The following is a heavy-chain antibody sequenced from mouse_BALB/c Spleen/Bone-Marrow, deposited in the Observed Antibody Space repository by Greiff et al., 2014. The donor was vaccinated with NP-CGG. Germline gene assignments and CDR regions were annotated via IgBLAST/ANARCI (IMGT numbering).Heavy chain of an antibody. CDR3: ARPYYGLYAMDY. CDR2: IWAGGST. Sequence: QVHVKQSGPGLVAPSQSLSITCTVSGFSLTNYGVHWVRQPPGKGLEWLGVIWAGGSTNYNSALMSRLSISKDNSKSQVFLKMNSLQTDDTAMYYCARPYYGLYAMDYWGQGTSVTVSS. D-gene: IGHD1-2*01. V-gene: IGHV2-9*02. J-gene: IGHJ4*01. CDR1: GFSLTNYG.